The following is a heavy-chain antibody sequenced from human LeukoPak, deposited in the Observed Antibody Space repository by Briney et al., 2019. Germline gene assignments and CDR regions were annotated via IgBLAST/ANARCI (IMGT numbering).Heavy chain of an antibody. CDR3: ARGGAGYSSSWKT. J-gene: IGHJ5*02. CDR2: IYYSGST. CDR1: GFTFSSCA. V-gene: IGHV4-59*08. D-gene: IGHD6-13*01. Sequence: PGGSLRLSCAASGFTFSSCAMSWGPQAPGKGLGWIGYIYYSGSTNYNPSLKSRVTISVDTSKNQFSLKLSSVTAADTAVYYCARGGAGYSSSWKTWGQGTLVTVSS.